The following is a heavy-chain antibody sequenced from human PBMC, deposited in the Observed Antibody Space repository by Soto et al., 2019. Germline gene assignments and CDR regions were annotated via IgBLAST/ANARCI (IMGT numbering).Heavy chain of an antibody. V-gene: IGHV4-30-4*01. CDR2: IYYTGNT. Sequence: SETLSLTCTVSGGSISSGDYFWNWIRQPPGKGLEWIGSIYYTGNTYYSPSLKSRVTISVDTSKNQFSLKLNSVTAADTAVYYCARGSGYWHDIFDYWGQGSLVTVS. CDR3: ARGSGYWHDIFDY. J-gene: IGHJ4*02. CDR1: GGSISSGDYF. D-gene: IGHD3-22*01.